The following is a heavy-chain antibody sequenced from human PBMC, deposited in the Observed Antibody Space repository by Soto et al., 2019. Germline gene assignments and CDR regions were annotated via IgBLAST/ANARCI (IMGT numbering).Heavy chain of an antibody. CDR3: AKAYYDFWSGRKTPLSPSYYGMDF. D-gene: IGHD3-3*01. CDR2: IIPIFGTA. Sequence: SPVKVSCKAFVDTFSRYPSSWGSQTQEKGLEWMGGIIPIFGTANYAQKFQGRVTITADESTSTAYMELSSLRSEDTAVYYCAKAYYDFWSGRKTPLSPSYYGMDFWGQGTTVTVSS. V-gene: IGHV1-69*13. CDR1: VDTFSRYP. J-gene: IGHJ6*02.